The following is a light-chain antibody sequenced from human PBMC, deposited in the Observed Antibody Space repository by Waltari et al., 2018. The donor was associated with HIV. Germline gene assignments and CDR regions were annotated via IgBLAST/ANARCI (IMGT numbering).Light chain of an antibody. J-gene: IGLJ3*02. CDR3: QSADSSGTWV. Sequence: SYELPQPPSVSVSPGQTARIICSGDPLPKKYAYWYHQKPGQAPVLVIYKDTERPSGIPERFSGSSSGTTVTLTISGVQAEDEADYYCQSADSSGTWVFGGGTKLTVL. V-gene: IGLV3-25*03. CDR1: PLPKKY. CDR2: KDT.